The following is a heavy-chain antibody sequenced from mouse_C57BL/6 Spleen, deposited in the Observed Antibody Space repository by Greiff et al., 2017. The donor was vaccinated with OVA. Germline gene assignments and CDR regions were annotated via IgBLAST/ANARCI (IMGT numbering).Heavy chain of an antibody. CDR1: GYTFTSYG. CDR2: IYPRSGNT. CDR3: ARDYCGSSSYAMGY. D-gene: IGHD1-1*01. V-gene: IGHV1-81*01. J-gene: IGHJ4*01. Sequence: VQLQQSGAELARPGASVKLSCKASGYTFTSYGISWVKQRTGQGLEWIGEIYPRSGNTHYNEKFKGKATLTADKSSSTAYMELRSLTSEDSAVCFCARDYCGSSSYAMGYWGPGASVTVSS.